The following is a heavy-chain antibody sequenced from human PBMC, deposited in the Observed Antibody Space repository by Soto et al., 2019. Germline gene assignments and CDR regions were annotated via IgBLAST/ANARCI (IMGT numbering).Heavy chain of an antibody. J-gene: IGHJ6*02. CDR1: GYTFTSYG. CDR3: AREVRGYCSSTSCRNYYYYYGMDV. CDR2: ISAYNGNT. D-gene: IGHD2-2*01. Sequence: PSVKVSCKASGYTFTSYGISWVRQAPGQGLEWMGWISAYNGNTNYAQKLQGRVTMTTDTSTSTAYMELRSLRSDDTAVYYCAREVRGYCSSTSCRNYYYYYGMDVWGQGTTVTVSS. V-gene: IGHV1-18*04.